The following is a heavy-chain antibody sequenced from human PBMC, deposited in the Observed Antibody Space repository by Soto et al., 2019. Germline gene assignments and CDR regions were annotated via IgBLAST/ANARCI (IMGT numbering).Heavy chain of an antibody. CDR1: GGSISSGAYY. V-gene: IGHV4-30-4*01. D-gene: IGHD1-26*01. Sequence: QVQLQESGPGLVKPSQTLSLTCTVSGGSISSGAYYWSWIRQPPGKGLEWIGYIYDSGRTYYNPSLKSRLTISLDTSKNQFTLRLNSVTAADTAVYYCAAFLGAYWYFDLWGRGTLVTVSS. CDR3: AAFLGAYWYFDL. J-gene: IGHJ2*01. CDR2: IYDSGRT.